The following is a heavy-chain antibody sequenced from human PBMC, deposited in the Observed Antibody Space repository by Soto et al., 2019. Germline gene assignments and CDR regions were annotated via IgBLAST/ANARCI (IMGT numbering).Heavy chain of an antibody. V-gene: IGHV4-34*01. CDR2: INHSGST. D-gene: IGHD6-13*01. CDR3: ARGPDSSWYYYNRETIFDY. J-gene: IGHJ4*02. CDR1: GGSFSGYH. Sequence: SETLSLTCAVYGGSFSGYHWSWIRQPPGKGLEWIGEINHSGSTNYNPSLKSRVTISVDTSKNQFSLKLSSVTAADTAVYYCARGPDSSWYYYNRETIFDYWGQGTLVTVSS.